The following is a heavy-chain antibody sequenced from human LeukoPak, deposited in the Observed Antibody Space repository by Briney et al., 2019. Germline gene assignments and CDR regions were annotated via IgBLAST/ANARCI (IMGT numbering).Heavy chain of an antibody. CDR1: GYTFTGYY. Sequence: ASVKVSCKASGYTFTGYYMHWVRQAPGQGLEWMGWINPNSGGTNYAQKFQGRVTMTRDTSISTAYMELSRLRSDDTAVYYCARDRNADSSGTDAFYIWGQGTMVTVSS. CDR2: INPNSGGT. V-gene: IGHV1-2*02. J-gene: IGHJ3*02. CDR3: ARDRNADSSGTDAFYI. D-gene: IGHD3-22*01.